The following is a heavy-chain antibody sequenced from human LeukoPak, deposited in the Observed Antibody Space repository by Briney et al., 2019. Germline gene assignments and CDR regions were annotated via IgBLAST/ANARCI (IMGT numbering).Heavy chain of an antibody. CDR3: AREYYDSSGYYGGFDY. D-gene: IGHD3-22*01. J-gene: IGHJ4*02. Sequence: ASVKVSCKASGYTFTAYYMHWVRQAPGQGLEWMGWINPNSGGTNYAQKFQGRVTMTRDTSISTAYMELSRLRSDDTAVYYCAREYYDSSGYYGGFDYWGQGTLVTVSS. CDR2: INPNSGGT. CDR1: GYTFTAYY. V-gene: IGHV1-2*02.